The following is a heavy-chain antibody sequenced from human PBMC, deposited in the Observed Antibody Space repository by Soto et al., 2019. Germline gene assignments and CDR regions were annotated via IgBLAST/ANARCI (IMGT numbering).Heavy chain of an antibody. V-gene: IGHV3-30*03. CDR3: AILHSSSGWHAPRYYYYGMDV. CDR1: GFTFSSYG. J-gene: IGHJ6*02. Sequence: SGGSLRLSCAASGFTFSSYGMHWVRQAPGKWLEWVAVISYDGSNKYYADSVKGRFTISRDNSKNTLYLQMNSLRAEDTAVYYCAILHSSSGWHAPRYYYYGMDVWGQGXTVTVYS. D-gene: IGHD6-19*01. CDR2: ISYDGSNK.